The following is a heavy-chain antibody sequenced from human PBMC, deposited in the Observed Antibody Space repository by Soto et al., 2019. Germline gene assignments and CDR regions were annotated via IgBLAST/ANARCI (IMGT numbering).Heavy chain of an antibody. CDR1: GFMFSCCA. CDR2: IHGDGDYS. J-gene: IGHJ2*01. CDR3: XXXXXXXXXTNWSFAV. D-gene: IGHD2-2*01. V-gene: IGHV3-23*01. Sequence: EVQLLDSGGGLVQPGGSLRLSCAASGFMFSCCAMSWVRQAPGKGLEWVSTIHGDGDYSHYTDSVEGRFTISRDNSRNTLYLQMNSLXXXXXXXXXXXXXXXXXXXTNWSFAVWGRGTLVTVXS.